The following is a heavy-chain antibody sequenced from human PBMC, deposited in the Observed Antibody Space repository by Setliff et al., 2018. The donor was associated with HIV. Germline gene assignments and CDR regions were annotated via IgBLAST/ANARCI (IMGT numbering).Heavy chain of an antibody. Sequence: KTSETLSLTCTVSGVSISDYYWSWIRQPPGKGLEWIGYIYFSGSTNYNPSLKSRVTMSLDTSKSQFSLKLSSVTAADTAVYYCARDRVHNPSYNFWSGPTNYYYYMDVWGKGTTVTVS. V-gene: IGHV4-59*13. CDR2: IYFSGST. J-gene: IGHJ6*03. D-gene: IGHD3-3*01. CDR1: GVSISDYY. CDR3: ARDRVHNPSYNFWSGPTNYYYYMDV.